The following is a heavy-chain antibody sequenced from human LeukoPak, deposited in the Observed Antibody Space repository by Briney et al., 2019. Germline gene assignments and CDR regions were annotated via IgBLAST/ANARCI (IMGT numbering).Heavy chain of an antibody. CDR2: YYYGGST. Sequence: PSETLSLTCTVSGASISNYYWTWLRQPPGKGLEGIGYYYYGGSTEYNPSLTSRVTISVDTFKNQFSLKLSSVTAADTAVYYCASRYGSGSYGFDFWGQGTLVTVSS. V-gene: IGHV4-59*01. D-gene: IGHD3-10*01. CDR1: GASISNYY. J-gene: IGHJ4*02. CDR3: ASRYGSGSYGFDF.